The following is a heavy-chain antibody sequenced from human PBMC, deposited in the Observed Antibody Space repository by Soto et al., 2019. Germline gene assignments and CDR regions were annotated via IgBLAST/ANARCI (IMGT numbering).Heavy chain of an antibody. J-gene: IGHJ5*02. CDR3: ARGPVIVVVVAASALRDWFDP. CDR1: GGSFSGYY. Sequence: SETLSLTCAVYGGSFSGYYWSWIRQPPGKGLEWIGEINHSGSTNYNPSLKSRVTISVDTSKNQFSLKLSSVTAADTAVYYCARGPVIVVVVAASALRDWFDPWGQGTLVTVSS. CDR2: INHSGST. D-gene: IGHD2-15*01. V-gene: IGHV4-34*01.